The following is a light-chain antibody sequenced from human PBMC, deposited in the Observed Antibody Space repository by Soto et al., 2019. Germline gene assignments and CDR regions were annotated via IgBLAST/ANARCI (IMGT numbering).Light chain of an antibody. CDR1: SSDVGGYNY. CDR2: GVS. Sequence: QSALTQPASVSGSPGQSITISCTGTSSDVGGYNYVSWYQHHPGKAPKLMIFGVSNRPSGVSNRFSGSKSGNTASLTISGLQAEDEADSYCSSYRSSAALYVFATGTKLTVL. V-gene: IGLV2-14*01. CDR3: SSYRSSAALYV. J-gene: IGLJ1*01.